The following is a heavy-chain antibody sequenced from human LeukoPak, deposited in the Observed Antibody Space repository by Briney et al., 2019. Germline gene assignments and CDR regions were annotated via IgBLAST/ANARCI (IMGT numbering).Heavy chain of an antibody. J-gene: IGHJ4*02. CDR3: ARSPLFYFDY. Sequence: PSETLSLTRTVSGYSISSGYYWGWIRQPPGKGLEWIGSIYHSGSTYYNPSLKSRVTISVDTSKNQFSLKLNSVTAADMAVYCCARSPLFYFDYWGQGTLVTVSS. V-gene: IGHV4-38-2*02. CDR2: IYHSGST. CDR1: GYSISSGYY.